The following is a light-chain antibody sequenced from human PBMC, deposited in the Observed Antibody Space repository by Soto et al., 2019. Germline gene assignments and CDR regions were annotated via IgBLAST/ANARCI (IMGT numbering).Light chain of an antibody. CDR1: SSDVGAYIY. V-gene: IGLV2-14*01. J-gene: IGLJ2*01. CDR2: DVN. CDR3: ASFTTSNPMI. Sequence: QSALTQPASVSGSPGQSITISCAGTSSDVGAYIYVSWYQQHPGKVPRLIIYDVNDRPSGVSDRFSGSKSGNTASLTISGLQAEDEGDYFCASFTTSNPMILGRGTQVTLL.